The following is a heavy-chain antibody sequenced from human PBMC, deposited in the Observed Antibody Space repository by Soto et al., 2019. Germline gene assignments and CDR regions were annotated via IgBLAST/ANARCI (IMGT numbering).Heavy chain of an antibody. Sequence: SETLSLTCTVSGVSISSGGYSWSWIRQYPGKGLEWIGYIYFTGTTYYSPSLKSRATISVDTSKNQFSLKLSSVTAADTAVYYCARFDYGDWRNLCDRWGEGTLVT. CDR3: ARFDYGDWRNLCDR. CDR1: GVSISSGGYS. CDR2: IYFTGTT. D-gene: IGHD4-17*01. V-gene: IGHV4-31*03. J-gene: IGHJ5*02.